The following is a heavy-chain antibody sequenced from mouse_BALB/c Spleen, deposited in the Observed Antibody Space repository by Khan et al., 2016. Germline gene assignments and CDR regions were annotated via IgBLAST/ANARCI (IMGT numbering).Heavy chain of an antibody. D-gene: IGHD2-14*01. CDR3: ASKESTTAFAY. CDR2: INYSGST. V-gene: IGHV3-1*02. Sequence: EVQLQESGPDLVKPSQSLSLTCTVTGYSITSGYSWHWIRQFPGNKLEWMGYINYSGSTNYNPSLKSRISITRDTSKTQFLLQLNSLTTEDTATYYCASKESTTAFAYWGQGTLVTVSA. J-gene: IGHJ3*01. CDR1: GYSITSGYS.